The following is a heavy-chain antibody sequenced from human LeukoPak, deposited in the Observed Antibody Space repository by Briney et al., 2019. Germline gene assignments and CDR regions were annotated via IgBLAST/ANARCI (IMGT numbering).Heavy chain of an antibody. J-gene: IGHJ6*02. CDR2: IIPIFGTA. V-gene: IGHV1-69*13. CDR3: ARVVVPAAAHYYYYYGMDV. CDR1: GGTFSSYA. Sequence: SVKVSCKASGGTFSSYAISWVRQAPGQGLEWMGGIIPIFGTANYAQKFQGRVTITADESTSTAYMELSSLRSEDTAVYYCARVVVPAAAHYYYYYGMDVWGQGTTVTVSS. D-gene: IGHD2-2*01.